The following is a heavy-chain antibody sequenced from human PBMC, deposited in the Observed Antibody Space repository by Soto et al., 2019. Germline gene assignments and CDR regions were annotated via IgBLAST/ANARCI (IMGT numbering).Heavy chain of an antibody. Sequence: PSETLSLTCTVSGGSISSSRYYWGWIRQPPGKGLEWIGSIYYSGSTYYNPSLKSRVTISVDTSKNQFSLKLSSVTAADTAVYYCARQGGSAPKETWFDPWGQGTLVTVSS. CDR3: ARQGGSAPKETWFDP. J-gene: IGHJ5*02. D-gene: IGHD3-10*01. CDR2: IYYSGST. CDR1: GGSISSSRYY. V-gene: IGHV4-39*01.